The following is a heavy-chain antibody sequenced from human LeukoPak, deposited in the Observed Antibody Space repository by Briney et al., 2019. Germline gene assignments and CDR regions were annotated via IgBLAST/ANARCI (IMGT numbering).Heavy chain of an antibody. CDR3: ARVQVAMVRGVIPGGFDY. CDR2: IYSGGST. J-gene: IGHJ4*02. Sequence: GGSLRLSCAASGFTVSSNYMSWVRQAPGKGLEWVSGIYSGGSTYYADSVKGRFTISRDNSKNTLYLQMNSLRAEDTAVYYCARVQVAMVRGVIPGGFDYWGQGTLVTVSS. CDR1: GFTVSSNY. V-gene: IGHV3-66*01. D-gene: IGHD3-10*01.